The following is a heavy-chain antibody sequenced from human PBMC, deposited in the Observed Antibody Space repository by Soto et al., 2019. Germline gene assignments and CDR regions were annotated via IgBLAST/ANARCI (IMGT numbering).Heavy chain of an antibody. J-gene: IGHJ6*04. V-gene: IGHV3-74*01. CDR1: GFTFSNYW. CDR3: ARGDCGGGSCYSLAGSFYYAMDV. CDR2: INSDGSVS. D-gene: IGHD2-15*01. Sequence: EVKLVESGGGLVQPGGSLRLSCAASGFTFSNYWMYWVRQAPGQGLVWVSRINSDGSVSRYADSVKGRITISRVNVKNTLYLQMNSLRVDDTAVYYCARGDCGGGSCYSLAGSFYYAMDVWGKGTTVTVFS.